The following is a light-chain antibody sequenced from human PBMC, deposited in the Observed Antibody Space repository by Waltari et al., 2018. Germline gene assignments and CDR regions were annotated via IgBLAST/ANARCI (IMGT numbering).Light chain of an antibody. J-gene: IGKJ3*01. V-gene: IGKV3-20*01. CDR2: GAS. CDR1: QSVSSTY. Sequence: EIVLTQSPGTLSLSPGERATLSCRASQSVSSTYFAWYQQKFGQAPRLLIYGASIRATGIPDRFSGSGSGTDFIRTISRLEPEDFALYYCQQYGSSPFTFGPGTKVNIK. CDR3: QQYGSSPFT.